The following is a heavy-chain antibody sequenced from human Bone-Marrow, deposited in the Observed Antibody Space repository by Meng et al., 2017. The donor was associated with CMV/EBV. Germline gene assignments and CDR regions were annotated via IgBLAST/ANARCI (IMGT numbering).Heavy chain of an antibody. J-gene: IGHJ2*01. CDR1: GFTVSGNY. Sequence: CAASGFTVSGNYMNWVRQAPGKGLEWVSIIYRDGTTYYADSVKGRFTISRDNPKNTLYLQMTSLRVEDTALYYCARGAAAGNWYFDLWGRGSLVTVSS. D-gene: IGHD6-13*01. CDR3: ARGAAAGNWYFDL. V-gene: IGHV3-66*02. CDR2: IYRDGTT.